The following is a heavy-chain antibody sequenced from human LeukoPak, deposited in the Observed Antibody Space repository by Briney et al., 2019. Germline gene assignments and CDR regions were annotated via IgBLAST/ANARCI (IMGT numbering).Heavy chain of an antibody. CDR3: ARDGHSSDFDY. D-gene: IGHD3-22*01. J-gene: IGHJ4*02. Sequence: GGSLRLSCAASGFSFSSYSMNWVRQAPGKGLDWVSYISSTSKTIFYADSVKGRFIISRDNAKNSLYLQMNSLRAGDTAVYYCARDGHSSDFDYWGQGTLVAVSS. CDR1: GFSFSSYS. V-gene: IGHV3-48*01. CDR2: ISSTSKTI.